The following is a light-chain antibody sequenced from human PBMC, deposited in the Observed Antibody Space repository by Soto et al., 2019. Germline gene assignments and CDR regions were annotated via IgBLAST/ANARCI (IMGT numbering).Light chain of an antibody. Sequence: EVGLPQSPGTLSLSPGERATLSCRAIQSVSSSYLAWYQQKPGQAPRLLIYGASSRATGIPDRFSGSGSGTEFTLTISSLQSEDFAVYYCQQYSNWPPITFGQGTRLEIK. J-gene: IGKJ5*01. CDR2: GAS. CDR3: QQYSNWPPIT. CDR1: QSVSSSY. V-gene: IGKV3-20*01.